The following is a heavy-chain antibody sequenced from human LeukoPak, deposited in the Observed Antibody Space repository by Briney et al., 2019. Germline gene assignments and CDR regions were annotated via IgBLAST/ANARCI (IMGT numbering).Heavy chain of an antibody. CDR2: IYHSGST. Sequence: PSETLSLTCAVSGGSISSSNWWSWVRQPPGKGLEWIGEIYHSGSTNYNPSLKSRVTISVDKSKNQFSLKLSSVTAADTAVYYCARDSSGWYPPSAFDIWGQGTMVTVSS. V-gene: IGHV4-4*02. D-gene: IGHD6-19*01. J-gene: IGHJ3*02. CDR1: GGSISSSNW. CDR3: ARDSSGWYPPSAFDI.